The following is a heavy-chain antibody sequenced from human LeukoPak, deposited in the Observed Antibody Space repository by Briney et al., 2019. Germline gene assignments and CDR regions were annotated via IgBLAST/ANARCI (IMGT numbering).Heavy chain of an antibody. Sequence: SGTLSLTCAVSGGSISNENWWSWVRPPPGKGLEWIGNIHHSGGTYYNPSLKSRLTISVDRSKNQFSLTLNSVTAADTAAYFCARDLPLAAAAKDVFDLWGQGTLVTVSS. CDR2: IHHSGGT. V-gene: IGHV4-4*02. CDR1: GGSISNENW. J-gene: IGHJ3*01. CDR3: ARDLPLAAAAKDVFDL. D-gene: IGHD6-13*01.